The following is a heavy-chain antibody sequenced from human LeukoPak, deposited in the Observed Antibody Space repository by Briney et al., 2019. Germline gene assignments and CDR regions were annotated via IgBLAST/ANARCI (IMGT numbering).Heavy chain of an antibody. Sequence: SETLSLTCAVSGGSISSSNWWSWVRQPPGKGLEWIGEIYHSGSTNYNPSLKSRVTISVDKSKNQFSLKLSSVTAADTAVYYCARRVRYCSSTSCYHYYYYYYMDVWGKGTTVTVSS. D-gene: IGHD2-2*01. V-gene: IGHV4-4*02. CDR2: IYHSGST. CDR3: ARRVRYCSSTSCYHYYYYYYMDV. CDR1: GGSISSSNW. J-gene: IGHJ6*03.